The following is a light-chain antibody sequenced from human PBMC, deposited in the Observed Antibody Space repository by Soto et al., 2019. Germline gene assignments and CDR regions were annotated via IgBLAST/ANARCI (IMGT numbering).Light chain of an antibody. V-gene: IGKV1-5*01. CDR2: DAS. CDR3: QQYNSYSPWT. CDR1: QSISSW. J-gene: IGKJ1*01. Sequence: DIQMTQSPSTLSASVGDRVTITCRASQSISSWLAWYQQKPGKAPKLLIYDASSLESGVPSRFSGSGSGTEFALTTSSLQPAEFATYYCQQYNSYSPWTFGRGTKVEIK.